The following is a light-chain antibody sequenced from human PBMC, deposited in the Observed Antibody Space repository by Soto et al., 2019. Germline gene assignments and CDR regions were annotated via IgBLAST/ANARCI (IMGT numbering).Light chain of an antibody. CDR1: SSDVGAYTF. V-gene: IGLV2-14*03. CDR3: SSYTSSSTQV. Sequence: QSALTQPASVSGSPGQSITISCTGTSSDVGAYTFVSWYQQHPDKVPKLMIFDVSSRPSGLSDRFSGSKSGNTASLTISGLQPEDEADYYCSSYTSSSTQVFGGGTKLTVL. J-gene: IGLJ1*01. CDR2: DVS.